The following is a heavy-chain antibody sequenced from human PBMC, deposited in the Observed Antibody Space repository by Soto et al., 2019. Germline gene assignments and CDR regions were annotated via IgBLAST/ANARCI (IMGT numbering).Heavy chain of an antibody. CDR3: AREYYSNSHPFDY. CDR2: ISGGSTYI. J-gene: IGHJ4*02. D-gene: IGHD6-6*01. V-gene: IGHV3-21*01. Sequence: GGSLILSCAASGFTFSSYNMNWVRQAPGKGLEWVSSISGGSTYIYYADSVKGRFTISRDNAQNSLYLQMNSLRAEDTAVYYCAREYYSNSHPFDYWGQGTLVTVSS. CDR1: GFTFSSYN.